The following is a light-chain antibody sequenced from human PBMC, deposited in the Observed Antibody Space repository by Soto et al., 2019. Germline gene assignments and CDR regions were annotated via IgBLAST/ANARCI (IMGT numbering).Light chain of an antibody. Sequence: DIVMNQSPDSLAVSLGERATINCKSSQSVLYSSNNENYLAWYQQKPGQPPNLLIYWASTRESGVPDRFSGSWAGTDFTLTISSLQAEDVAVYYCQQYYSTPPTFGQGTKVEIK. CDR1: QSVLYSSNNENY. CDR2: WAS. J-gene: IGKJ1*01. V-gene: IGKV4-1*01. CDR3: QQYYSTPPT.